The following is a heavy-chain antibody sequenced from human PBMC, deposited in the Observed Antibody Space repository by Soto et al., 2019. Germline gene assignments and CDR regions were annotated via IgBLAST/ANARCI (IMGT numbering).Heavy chain of an antibody. J-gene: IGHJ4*02. Sequence: EVQLVETGGGLAPPGGSLRLSCEASGFTFSSYEMNWVRQAPGKGLEWISYISAGGSKRYYADSVKGRFTISRDNAKNSLYLQTNSLRAEDTAVYYCARDYSRGDFDSWGQGTLVTVSS. D-gene: IGHD2-21*01. V-gene: IGHV3-48*03. CDR2: ISAGGSKR. CDR3: ARDYSRGDFDS. CDR1: GFTFSSYE.